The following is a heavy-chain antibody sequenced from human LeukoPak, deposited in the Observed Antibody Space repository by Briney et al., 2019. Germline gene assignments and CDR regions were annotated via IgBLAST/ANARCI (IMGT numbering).Heavy chain of an antibody. Sequence: SETLSLTCSVSGVPISSRSYYWGWIRQPPGKGLEWIGSMYFSGTTYYNPSLKSRVTISVDTSKNQFSLKLSSVTAADTAVYYCARAPLYGGHADWFDPWGQGTLVSVSS. CDR1: GVPISSRSYY. D-gene: IGHD4-23*01. J-gene: IGHJ5*02. CDR3: ARAPLYGGHADWFDP. CDR2: MYFSGTT. V-gene: IGHV4-39*07.